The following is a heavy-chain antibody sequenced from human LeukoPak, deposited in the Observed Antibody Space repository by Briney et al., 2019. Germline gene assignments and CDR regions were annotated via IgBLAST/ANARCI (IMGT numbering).Heavy chain of an antibody. D-gene: IGHD3-9*01. Sequence: GGSLRLSCAVSGITLSNYGMSWVRQAPGKGLEWVSAISGSGGSTYYADSVKGRFTISRDNSKNTLYLQMNSLRAEDTAVYYCAKNPTNPLRYFDWFYYFDYWGQGTLVTVSS. V-gene: IGHV3-23*01. CDR2: ISGSGGST. CDR1: GITLSNYG. J-gene: IGHJ4*02. CDR3: AKNPTNPLRYFDWFYYFDY.